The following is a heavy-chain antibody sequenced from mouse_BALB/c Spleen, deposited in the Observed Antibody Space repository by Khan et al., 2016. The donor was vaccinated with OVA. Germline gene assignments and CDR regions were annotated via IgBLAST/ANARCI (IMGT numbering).Heavy chain of an antibody. V-gene: IGHV5-17*02. CDR2: ISSGSNTI. Sequence: EVELVESGGGLVQPGGSRKLSCAASGFTFSSFGMHWVRQAPEKGLEWVAYISSGSNTIHYADTVTGRFTISRDNPKNTLFLLMNSLRSEDTAMYYCVREDYCHWYFDVWGAGTTVTVSS. D-gene: IGHD1-1*01. CDR3: VREDYCHWYFDV. CDR1: GFTFSSFG. J-gene: IGHJ1*01.